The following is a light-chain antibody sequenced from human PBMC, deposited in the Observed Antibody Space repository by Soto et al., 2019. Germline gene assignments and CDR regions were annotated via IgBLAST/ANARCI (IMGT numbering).Light chain of an antibody. V-gene: IGKV1-9*01. CDR3: HQLNTYPRT. CDR2: AAS. CDR1: QGISGY. Sequence: DIQLTQSPSFLSASVGDRVIITCRASQGISGYLAWYQQKPGTAPKLLINAASALQSGVPSRFSGSGSGTEFTITIISLQPEDFATYYCHQLNTYPRTFGQGTRVEIK. J-gene: IGKJ1*01.